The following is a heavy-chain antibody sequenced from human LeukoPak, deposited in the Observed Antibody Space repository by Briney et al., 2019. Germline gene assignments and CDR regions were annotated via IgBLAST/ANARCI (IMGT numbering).Heavy chain of an antibody. CDR1: GFVFSNYG. CDR2: VRYDESNE. V-gene: IGHV3-30*02. J-gene: IGHJ4*02. D-gene: IGHD5-12*01. CDR3: AKDSNSGYVSVGPDY. Sequence: GGSLRLSCQTSGFVFSNYGMHWVRQAPGKGLEWVAFVRYDESNEYYADSVKGRFTISRDDSRNTLYLQMTSLGAEDTGVYSCAKDSNSGYVSVGPDYWGLGTLVSVSS.